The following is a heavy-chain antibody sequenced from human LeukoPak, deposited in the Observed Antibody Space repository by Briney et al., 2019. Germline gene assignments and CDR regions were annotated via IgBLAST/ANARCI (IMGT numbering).Heavy chain of an antibody. J-gene: IGHJ4*02. CDR1: XXTFISYA. Sequence: VKVSCKASXXTFISYAISWVRQAPGQGREWMGRIIPILGIANYAQKFQGRVTITADKSTSTAYMELSSLRSEDTAVYYCARDDYYFDYWGQGTLVTVSS. CDR2: IIPILGIA. V-gene: IGHV1-69*04. CDR3: ARDDYYFDY. D-gene: IGHD2-21*02.